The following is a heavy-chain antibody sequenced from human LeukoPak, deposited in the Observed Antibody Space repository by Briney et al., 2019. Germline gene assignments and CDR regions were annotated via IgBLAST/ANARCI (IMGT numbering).Heavy chain of an antibody. D-gene: IGHD3-10*01. CDR2: ISSSSSYI. Sequence: GGSLRLSCAASGFTFSSYSMNWVRQAPGKGLEWVSSISSSSSYIYYADSVKGRFTISRDNAKNSLYLQMNSLRAEDTAVYYCARGAHYYYGSGSYYANFDYWGQGTLVTVSS. J-gene: IGHJ4*02. V-gene: IGHV3-21*01. CDR1: GFTFSSYS. CDR3: ARGAHYYYGSGSYYANFDY.